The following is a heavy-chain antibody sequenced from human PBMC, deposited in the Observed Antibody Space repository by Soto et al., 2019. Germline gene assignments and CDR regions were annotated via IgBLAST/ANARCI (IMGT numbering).Heavy chain of an antibody. V-gene: IGHV3-48*01. CDR1: GFTFSSYS. Sequence: GGSLRLSRAASGFTFSSYSMNWVRQDTGKGLEWVSYISSSSSTIYYADSVKGRFTISRDNAKNSLYLQMNSLRAEDTAVYYCARAFVFGTSSSMTLDYWGQGTLVTVSS. CDR2: ISSSSSTI. J-gene: IGHJ4*02. D-gene: IGHD6-6*01. CDR3: ARAFVFGTSSSMTLDY.